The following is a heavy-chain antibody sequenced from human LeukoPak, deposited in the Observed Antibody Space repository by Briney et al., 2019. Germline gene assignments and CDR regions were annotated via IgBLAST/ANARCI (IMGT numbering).Heavy chain of an antibody. D-gene: IGHD3-10*01. CDR2: IYTSGST. V-gene: IGHV4-4*07. Sequence: SETLSLTCTVSGGSISSDYWSWIRQPAGKGLEWIGRIYTSGSTKFNPSLKSRVTMSVDTSKKQFSMKLSSVTAADTAVCYCARGVQGGRHGFDYWGQGTLVTVSS. CDR3: ARGVQGGRHGFDY. CDR1: GGSISSDY. J-gene: IGHJ4*02.